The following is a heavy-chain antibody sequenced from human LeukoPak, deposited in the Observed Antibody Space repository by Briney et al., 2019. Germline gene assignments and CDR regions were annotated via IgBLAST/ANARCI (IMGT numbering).Heavy chain of an antibody. CDR3: AKGHSGSLSPGY. CDR2: ISGSGGST. D-gene: IGHD2-15*01. V-gene: IGHV3-23*01. CDR1: GFTFSSYA. J-gene: IGHJ4*02. Sequence: GGSLRLSCAASGFTFSSYAMSWVRQAPGKGLEWVSAISGSGGSTYYADSVKGRLTISRDNSKNTLYLQMNSLRAEDTAVYYCAKGHSGSLSPGYWGQGTLVTVSS.